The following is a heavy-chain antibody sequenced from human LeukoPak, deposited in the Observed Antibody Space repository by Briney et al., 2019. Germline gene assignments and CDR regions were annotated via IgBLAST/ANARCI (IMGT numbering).Heavy chain of an antibody. J-gene: IGHJ3*02. Sequence: SETLSLTCAVSGGSISSSNWWSWVRQPPGKGLEWIGAIYHSGSTNYNPSLKSRVTISVDKSKNQFSLKLSSVTAADTAVYYCASLLRIAAAGTGDAFDIWGQGTMVTVSS. CDR2: IYHSGST. CDR3: ASLLRIAAAGTGDAFDI. D-gene: IGHD6-13*01. CDR1: GGSISSSNW. V-gene: IGHV4-4*02.